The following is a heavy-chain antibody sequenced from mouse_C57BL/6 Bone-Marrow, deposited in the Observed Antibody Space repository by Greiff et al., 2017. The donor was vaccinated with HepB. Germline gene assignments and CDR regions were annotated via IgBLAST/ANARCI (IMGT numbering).Heavy chain of an antibody. D-gene: IGHD3-2*02. J-gene: IGHJ3*01. V-gene: IGHV1-64*01. CDR2: IHPNSGST. CDR3: AGDSSGYAAWFAY. Sequence: VQLQQPGAELVKPGASVKLSCKASGYTFTSYWMHWVKQRPGQGLEWIGMIHPNSGSTNYNEKFKSKATLTVDKSSSTAYMQLSSLTSEDSAVYYCAGDSSGYAAWFAYWGQGTLVTVSA. CDR1: GYTFTSYW.